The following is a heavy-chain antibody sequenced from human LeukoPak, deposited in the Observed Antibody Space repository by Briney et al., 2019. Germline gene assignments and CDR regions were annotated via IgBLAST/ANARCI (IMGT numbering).Heavy chain of an antibody. CDR3: ARDLGYGDFAGGY. J-gene: IGHJ4*02. CDR2: INPNSGGT. D-gene: IGHD4-17*01. V-gene: IGHV1-2*02. Sequence: ASVKVSCKASRYTFTGYYMHWVRQAPGQGLEWMGWINPNSGGTNYAQKFQGRVTMTRDTSISTAYMELSRLRSDDTAVYYCARDLGYGDFAGGYWGQGTLVTVSS. CDR1: RYTFTGYY.